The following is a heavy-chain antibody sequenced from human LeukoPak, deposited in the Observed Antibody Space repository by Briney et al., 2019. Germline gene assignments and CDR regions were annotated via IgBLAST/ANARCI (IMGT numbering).Heavy chain of an antibody. CDR3: ATSWAGIAANDF. Sequence: GGSLRLSCAASGFTFSSYAMSWVRQAPGKGLEWVSAISGSGGSTYYADSVKGRFTISRDHSKNTVYLQMSSLRADDTAVYYCATSWAGIAANDFWGQGTLVTVSS. CDR2: ISGSGGST. D-gene: IGHD2-15*01. CDR1: GFTFSSYA. J-gene: IGHJ4*02. V-gene: IGHV3-23*01.